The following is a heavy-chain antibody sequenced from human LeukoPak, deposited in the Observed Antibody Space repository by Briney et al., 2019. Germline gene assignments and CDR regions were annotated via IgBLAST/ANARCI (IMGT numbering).Heavy chain of an antibody. CDR3: AKAEAPHYDSSGYYYLDAFDI. J-gene: IGHJ3*02. D-gene: IGHD3-22*01. CDR1: GFTVSSNY. V-gene: IGHV3-53*01. Sequence: PGGSLRLSCAASGFTVSSNYMSWVRQAPGKGLEWVSVIYSGGSTYYADSVKGRFTISRDNSKNTLYLQMNSLRAEDTAVYYCAKAEAPHYDSSGYYYLDAFDIWGQGTMVTVSS. CDR2: IYSGGST.